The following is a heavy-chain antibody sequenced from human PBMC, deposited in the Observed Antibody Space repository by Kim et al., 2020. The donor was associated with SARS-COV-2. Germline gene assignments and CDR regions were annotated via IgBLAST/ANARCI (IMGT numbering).Heavy chain of an antibody. CDR3: ARNAGSGIYYLYYFDY. V-gene: IGHV3-33*01. CDR2: IWYDGSNK. J-gene: IGHJ4*02. Sequence: GGSLRLSCAASGFTFSSYGMHWVRQAPGKGLEWVAVIWYDGSNKYYADSVKGRFTISRDNSKKTLYLQMNSLRAEDTAVYYCARNAGSGIYYLYYFDYWGGNPGHRLL. CDR1: GFTFSSYG. D-gene: IGHD3-10*01.